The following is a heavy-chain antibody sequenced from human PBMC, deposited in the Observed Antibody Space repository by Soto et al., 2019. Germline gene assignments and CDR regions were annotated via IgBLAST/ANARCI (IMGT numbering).Heavy chain of an antibody. V-gene: IGHV3-30*18. CDR2: ISYDGSNK. Sequence: QVQLVESGGGVVQPGRSLRLSCAASGFTFSSYGMHWVRQAPGKGLEWVAVISYDGSNKYYADSVKGRFTISRDNSKNMLYLQMNSLRAEDTAVYYCAKPKTGTTSPEEYYYYYYGMDVWGQGTTVTVSS. D-gene: IGHD1-7*01. J-gene: IGHJ6*02. CDR1: GFTFSSYG. CDR3: AKPKTGTTSPEEYYYYYYGMDV.